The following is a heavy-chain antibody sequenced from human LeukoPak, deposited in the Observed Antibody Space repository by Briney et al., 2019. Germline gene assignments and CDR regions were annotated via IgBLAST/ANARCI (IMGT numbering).Heavy chain of an antibody. V-gene: IGHV4-30-2*01. Sequence: SETLSLTCTVSGGSISSGGYYWSWIRQPPGKGLEWIGYIYHSGSTYYNPSLKSRVTISVDRSKNQFSLKLSSVTAADTAVYYCARESVLGIVATGGQQLPTNYYYYYYMDVWGKGTTVTVS. CDR1: GGSISSGGYY. CDR2: IYHSGST. CDR3: ARESVLGIVATGGQQLPTNYYYYYYMDV. J-gene: IGHJ6*03. D-gene: IGHD5-12*01.